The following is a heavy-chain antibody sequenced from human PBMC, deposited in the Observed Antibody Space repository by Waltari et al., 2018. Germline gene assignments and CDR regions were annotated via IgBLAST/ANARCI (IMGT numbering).Heavy chain of an antibody. J-gene: IGHJ6*02. CDR2: IYHSGST. Sequence: QVQLQESGPGLVKPSETLSLTCAVSGYSISSGYYWGWIRQPPGKGMEWSGSIYHSGSTYYIPSLKSRVTISGDTSKNQFSLKLSSVTAADTAVYYGALARAAYYYYGMDVWGQGTTVTVSS. CDR3: ALARAAYYYYGMDV. CDR1: GYSISSGYY. D-gene: IGHD1-26*01. V-gene: IGHV4-38-2*01.